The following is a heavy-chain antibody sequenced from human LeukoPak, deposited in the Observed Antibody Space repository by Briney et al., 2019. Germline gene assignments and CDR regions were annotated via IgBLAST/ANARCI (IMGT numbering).Heavy chain of an antibody. Sequence: ASVRVSCKASGYTFTNYHMHWVRQAPGQGLEWLGLVKPKSGDSDFVQKFRGRVTVTTDVSTTTIHMELSNLRSDVTAVYYCARDRGVPGPGNALDIWGQGTMVTVSS. CDR2: VKPKSGDS. J-gene: IGHJ3*02. D-gene: IGHD2-8*01. CDR3: ARDRGVPGPGNALDI. V-gene: IGHV1-2*06. CDR1: GYTFTNYH.